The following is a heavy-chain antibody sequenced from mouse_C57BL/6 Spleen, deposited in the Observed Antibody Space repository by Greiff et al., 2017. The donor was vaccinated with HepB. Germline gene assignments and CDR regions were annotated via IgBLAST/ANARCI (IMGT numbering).Heavy chain of an antibody. V-gene: IGHV1-69*01. Sequence: VQLQQPGAELVMPGASVKLSCKASGYTFTSYWMHWVKQRPGQGLEWIGEIDPSDSHTNYNQKFKGKSTLTVDKSSSTAYMQLSSLTSEDSAVYYCARTPSITTVVGFDYWGQGTTLTVSS. CDR2: IDPSDSHT. CDR1: GYTFTSYW. J-gene: IGHJ2*01. CDR3: ARTPSITTVVGFDY. D-gene: IGHD1-1*01.